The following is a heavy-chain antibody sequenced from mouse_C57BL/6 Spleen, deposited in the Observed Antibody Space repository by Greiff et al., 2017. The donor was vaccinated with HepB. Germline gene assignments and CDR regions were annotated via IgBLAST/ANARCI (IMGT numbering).Heavy chain of an antibody. Sequence: VQLQQSGPELVKPGASVKISCKASGYSFTGYYMNWVKQSPEKSLEWIGEINPSTGGTTYNQKFKAKATLTVDKSSSTAYMQLKSLTSEDSAVYYCARGMYYYGSSPYFDYWGQGTTLTVSS. CDR1: GYSFTGYY. CDR2: INPSTGGT. J-gene: IGHJ2*01. D-gene: IGHD1-1*01. V-gene: IGHV1-42*01. CDR3: ARGMYYYGSSPYFDY.